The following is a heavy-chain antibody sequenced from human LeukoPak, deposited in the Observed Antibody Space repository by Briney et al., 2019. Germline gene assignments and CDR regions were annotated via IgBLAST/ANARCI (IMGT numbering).Heavy chain of an antibody. CDR3: ARRRFGDSALDY. CDR1: GGSITSSSYY. D-gene: IGHD3-16*01. V-gene: IGHV4-39*01. CDR2: IYFSVIT. Sequence: PSETLSLTCTVSGGSITSSSYYWGWIRQPPGKGLEWIGIIYFSVITYCNPSLKIRVPISVDTSKSQFSLKLSSVTAADTAVYYCARRRFGDSALDYWGQGTMVSVSS. J-gene: IGHJ4*02.